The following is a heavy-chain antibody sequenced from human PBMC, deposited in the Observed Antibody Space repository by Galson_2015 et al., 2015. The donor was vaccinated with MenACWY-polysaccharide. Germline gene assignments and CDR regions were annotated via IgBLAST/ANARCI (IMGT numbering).Heavy chain of an antibody. V-gene: IGHV3-7*04. J-gene: IGHJ4*02. CDR1: GFTFSSYW. CDR3: ARAVGASRCSEV. Sequence: SLRLSCAASGFTFSSYWMTWVRQAPGRGLEWVANIKQDGSEQYYVDSVKGRFTISRDNAKNSVYLQMNSLRAEDTAVYYCARAVGASRCSEVWGQGTLVTVSS. D-gene: IGHD1-26*01. CDR2: IKQDGSEQ.